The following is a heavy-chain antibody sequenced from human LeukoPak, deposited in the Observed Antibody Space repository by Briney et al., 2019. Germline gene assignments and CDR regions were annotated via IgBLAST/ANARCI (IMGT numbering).Heavy chain of an antibody. CDR2: IIPTFGTA. Sequence: SVKVSCKASGYTFSSYAISWVRQAPGQGLEWMGGIIPTFGTANYAQKFQGRVTITADESTSTAYMELSSLRSEDTAVYYCARSYDSSGYYGFDYWGQGTLVTVSS. J-gene: IGHJ4*02. CDR3: ARSYDSSGYYGFDY. D-gene: IGHD3-22*01. CDR1: GYTFSSYA. V-gene: IGHV1-69*13.